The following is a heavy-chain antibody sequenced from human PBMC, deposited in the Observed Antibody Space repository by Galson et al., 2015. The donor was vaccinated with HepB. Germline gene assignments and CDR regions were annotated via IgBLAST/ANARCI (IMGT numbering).Heavy chain of an antibody. D-gene: IGHD4-17*01. Sequence: SLRLSCAASGFTFSSYGMHWVRQAPGKGLEWVAVIWYDGSNKYYADSVKGRFTISRDNSKNTLYLQMNSLRAEDTAVYYCARDGDYTLHAFDYWGQGTLVTVSS. CDR3: ARDGDYTLHAFDY. V-gene: IGHV3-33*01. CDR1: GFTFSSYG. CDR2: IWYDGSNK. J-gene: IGHJ4*02.